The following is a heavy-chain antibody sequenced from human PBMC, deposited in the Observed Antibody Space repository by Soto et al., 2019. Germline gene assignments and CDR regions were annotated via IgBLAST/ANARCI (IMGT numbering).Heavy chain of an antibody. V-gene: IGHV4-39*01. Sequence: SETLSLTCTVSGGSISSDSYYWGWIRQSPEKGFEWIASISYFGSTYYSPTLKSRLLISVDTSKSQFSLKLSSVTAADTAVYYCVRHAQWIIRAYWGQGSLVTVSS. CDR3: VRHAQWIIRAY. CDR1: GGSISSDSYY. D-gene: IGHD5-12*01. CDR2: ISYFGST. J-gene: IGHJ4*02.